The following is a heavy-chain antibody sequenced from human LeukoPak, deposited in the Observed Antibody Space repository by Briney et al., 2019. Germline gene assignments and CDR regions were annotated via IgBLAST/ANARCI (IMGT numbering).Heavy chain of an antibody. CDR1: GGTFSSYA. D-gene: IGHD4-17*01. V-gene: IGHV1-69*04. CDR2: IIPILAIA. J-gene: IGHJ6*02. CDR3: ARGGIGDYYYYYGMDV. Sequence: SVKVSCKSSGGTFSSYAISWVRQAPGQGLEWMGRIIPILAIANYAQKFQGRVTITADKSTSTAYMELSSLRSEDTAVYYCARGGIGDYYYYYGMDVWGQGTTVTVSS.